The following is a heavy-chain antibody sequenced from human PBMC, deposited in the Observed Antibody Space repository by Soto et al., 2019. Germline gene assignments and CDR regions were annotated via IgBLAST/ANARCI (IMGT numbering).Heavy chain of an antibody. CDR2: SSATGAGT. V-gene: IGHV3-23*01. Sequence: EVQLLESGGGLLQPGGSLRLSCAASGFTFRSYGLTWVRQAPGKGLEWVSFSSATGAGTYYADSVKGRFTISRDNSKNTLYLQMTSLRADDTAVYYCAKDRRAGGNYGFYSDFWGQGALVIVSS. J-gene: IGHJ4*02. CDR3: AKDRRAGGNYGFYSDF. CDR1: GFTFRSYG. D-gene: IGHD1-7*01.